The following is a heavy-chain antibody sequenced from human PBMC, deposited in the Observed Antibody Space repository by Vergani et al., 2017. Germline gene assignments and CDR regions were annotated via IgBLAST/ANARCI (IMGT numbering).Heavy chain of an antibody. CDR2: IRSKANSYAT. CDR3: TRLAAAGS. V-gene: IGHV3-73*02. Sequence: EVQLVESGGGLVQPGGSLKLSCAASGFTFSGSAMHWVRQASGKGLEWVGRIRSKANSYATAYVASVKGRFTISRDDSKNTAYLQMNSLKTEDTAVYYCTRLAAAGSWGQGTLVTVSS. CDR1: GFTFSGSA. J-gene: IGHJ4*02. D-gene: IGHD6-13*01.